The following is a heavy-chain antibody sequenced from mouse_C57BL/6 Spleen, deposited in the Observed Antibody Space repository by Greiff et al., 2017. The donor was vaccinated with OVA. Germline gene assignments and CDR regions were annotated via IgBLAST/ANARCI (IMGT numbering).Heavy chain of an antibody. V-gene: IGHV1-26*01. CDR2: INPNNGGT. J-gene: IGHJ4*01. D-gene: IGHD1-1*01. CDR3: ARDGSSYTYAMDY. CDR1: GYTFTDYY. Sequence: EVQLQQSGPELVKPGASVKISCKASGYTFTDYYMNWVKQSHGKSLEWIGDINPNNGGTSYNQKFKGKATLTVDKSSSTAYMELRSLTSEDSAVYYCARDGSSYTYAMDYWGQGTSVTVSS.